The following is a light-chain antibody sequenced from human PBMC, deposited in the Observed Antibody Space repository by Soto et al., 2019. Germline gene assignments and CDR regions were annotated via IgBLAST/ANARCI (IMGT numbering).Light chain of an antibody. CDR3: SSYTTRNTEV. CDR1: SSDVGAFNY. CDR2: DVT. V-gene: IGLV2-14*03. Sequence: QPALTQPASVSGSPGQSITISCIGTSSDVGAFNYVSWYQHHPGKAPKLIIYDVTDRPSGVSTRFSASKSGNTASLTISGLQAEDEAVYYCSSYTTRNTEVFGTGTKVTVL. J-gene: IGLJ1*01.